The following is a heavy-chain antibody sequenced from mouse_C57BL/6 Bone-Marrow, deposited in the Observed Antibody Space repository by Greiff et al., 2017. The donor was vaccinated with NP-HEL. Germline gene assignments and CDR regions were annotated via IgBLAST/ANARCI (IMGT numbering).Heavy chain of an antibody. V-gene: IGHV1-59*01. CDR2: IDPSDSYT. J-gene: IGHJ2*01. CDR3: AGGAIYYYGSSLDY. CDR1: GYTFTSYW. D-gene: IGHD1-1*01. Sequence: QVQLQQPGAELVRPGTSVKLSCKASGYTFTSYWMHWVKQRPGQGLEWIGVIDPSDSYTNYNQKFKGKATLTVDTSSSTAYLQLSSLTSEDSAVYYCAGGAIYYYGSSLDYWGQGTTLTVSS.